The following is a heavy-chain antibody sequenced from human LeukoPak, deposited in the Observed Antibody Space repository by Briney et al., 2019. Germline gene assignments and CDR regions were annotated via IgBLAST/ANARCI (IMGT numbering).Heavy chain of an antibody. J-gene: IGHJ3*01. V-gene: IGHV3-21*01. CDR3: VRVGSGATRADTLDL. CDR2: IGAAGSHI. CDR1: GFTFSAYS. D-gene: IGHD6-19*01. Sequence: GGSLRLSCAASGFTFSAYSMNWVRQAPGEGLEWVSSIGAAGSHIYYADSMKGRFTISRDNAKSSLFLRMNSLRAEDTGIYYCVRVGSGATRADTLDLWGQGTMVTVSS.